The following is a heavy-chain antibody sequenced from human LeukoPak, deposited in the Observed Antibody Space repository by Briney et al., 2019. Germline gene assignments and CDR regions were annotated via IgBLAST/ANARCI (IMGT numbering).Heavy chain of an antibody. CDR2: IWYDGSNK. CDR1: GFTFSSYG. Sequence: GGSLRLSCAASGFTFSSYGMHWVRQAPGKGLEWVAVIWYDGSNKYYADSVKGRSTISRDNSKNTLYLQMSSLRAEDTAVYYCARETVGATSDYGMDVWGQGTTVTVSS. V-gene: IGHV3-33*01. J-gene: IGHJ6*02. CDR3: ARETVGATSDYGMDV. D-gene: IGHD1-26*01.